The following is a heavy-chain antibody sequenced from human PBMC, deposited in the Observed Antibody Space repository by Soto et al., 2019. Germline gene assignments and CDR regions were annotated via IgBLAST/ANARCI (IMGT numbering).Heavy chain of an antibody. D-gene: IGHD6-19*01. CDR2: IWYDGSNK. CDR3: ARVISSGWYRGSGFDY. V-gene: IGHV3-33*01. J-gene: IGHJ4*02. Sequence: GGSLRLSCAASGFTFSNYGMHWVRQAPGKGPEWVAVIWYDGSNKYYVDSVRGRFTISRDNSKNTLYLQMNNLRAEDTAVYYCARVISSGWYRGSGFDYWGQGTLVTVSS. CDR1: GFTFSNYG.